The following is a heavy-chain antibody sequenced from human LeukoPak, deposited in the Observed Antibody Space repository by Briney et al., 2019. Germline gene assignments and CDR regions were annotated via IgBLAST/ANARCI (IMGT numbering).Heavy chain of an antibody. CDR2: IYHSGST. V-gene: IGHV4-38-2*01. Sequence: SETLSLTCAVSGYSISSGYYWGWIRQPRGKGLEWIGSIYHSGSTYYNPSLKSRVTISVDTSKNQFSLKLSSVTAADTAVYYCARVGATTRWFDPWGQGTLVTVSS. D-gene: IGHD1-26*01. J-gene: IGHJ5*02. CDR1: GYSISSGYY. CDR3: ARVGATTRWFDP.